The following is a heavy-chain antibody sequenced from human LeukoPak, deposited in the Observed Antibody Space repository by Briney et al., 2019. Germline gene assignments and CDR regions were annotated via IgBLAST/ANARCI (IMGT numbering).Heavy chain of an antibody. D-gene: IGHD2-8*02. CDR1: GFTLSTYW. CDR3: ARDLWAIRVLDGFDL. Sequence: PGGSLRLSCAASGFTLSTYWMSWGRQAPGKGLEWVANIKQDGSEKKYLDSVKGRFTISRDNAKNSLYLQMNSLRAEDTALYYCARDLWAIRVLDGFDLWGQGTLVTVSS. CDR2: IKQDGSEK. V-gene: IGHV3-7*03. J-gene: IGHJ4*02.